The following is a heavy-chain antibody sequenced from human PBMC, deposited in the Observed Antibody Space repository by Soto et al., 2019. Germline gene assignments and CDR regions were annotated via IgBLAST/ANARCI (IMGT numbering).Heavy chain of an antibody. CDR3: AKGSSPYDAFDI. J-gene: IGHJ3*02. D-gene: IGHD6-13*01. CDR2: ISGSGGST. CDR1: GFTFSSYA. Sequence: GSLRLSCAASGFTFSSYAMSWVRQAPGKGLEWVSAISGSGGSTYYADSVKGRFTISRDNSKNTLYLQMNSLRAEDTAVYYCAKGSSPYDAFDIWGQGTMVTVSS. V-gene: IGHV3-23*01.